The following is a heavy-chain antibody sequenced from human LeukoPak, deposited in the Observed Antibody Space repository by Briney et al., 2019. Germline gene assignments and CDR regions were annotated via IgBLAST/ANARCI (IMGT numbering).Heavy chain of an antibody. CDR3: ARDPGYSRPSSYGYFDH. CDR1: GFTFSAYS. CDR2: ITSSSDSI. D-gene: IGHD1-26*01. Sequence: GGSLRLSCATSGFTFSAYSMIWVRQNPGKGLECLSYITSSSDSIHYADSVRGRFTVSRDNAKNSLYLQMNSLRDEDTAVYYCARDPGYSRPSSYGYFDHWGQGTLATVSS. V-gene: IGHV3-48*02. J-gene: IGHJ4*02.